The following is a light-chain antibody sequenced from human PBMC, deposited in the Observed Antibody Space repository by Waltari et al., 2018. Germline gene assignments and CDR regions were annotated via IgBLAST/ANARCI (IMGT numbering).Light chain of an antibody. CDR2: KAS. V-gene: IGKV1-5*03. J-gene: IGKJ4*02. CDR3: QHYDSYSAT. CDR1: QSITRW. Sequence: DIQMTQSPFTLSAYVGDRVTITCRASQSITRWLAGYQQKAGKAPKLLIYKASMLESGVPSRFSGGGSGTEFTLTISSLQPDDFATYYCQHYDSYSATFGRGTKVEIK.